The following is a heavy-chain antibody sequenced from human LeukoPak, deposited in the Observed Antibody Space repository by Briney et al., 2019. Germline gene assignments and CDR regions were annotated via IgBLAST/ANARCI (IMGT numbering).Heavy chain of an antibody. CDR1: GGSISSYY. CDR3: ARHEWGITNAFDI. V-gene: IGHV4-4*07. D-gene: IGHD1-14*01. Sequence: SETLSLTCTVSGGSISSYYWSWIRQPAGKGLEWIGRIYTSGSTNYNPSLKSRVTISVDTSKKQFSLKLRSVTAADTAVYYCARHEWGITNAFDIWGQGTMVTVSS. CDR2: IYTSGST. J-gene: IGHJ3*02.